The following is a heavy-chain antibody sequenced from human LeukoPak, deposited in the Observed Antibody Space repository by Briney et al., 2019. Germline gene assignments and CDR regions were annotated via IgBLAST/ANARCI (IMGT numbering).Heavy chain of an antibody. Sequence: SVNVSCKASGCTFSSYAISWVRQAPGQGLEWMGRIIPILCIANYAQKFQGRVTITADKSTSTAYMELSSLRSEDTAVYYRAGDQRAAGFSSGWQRDYYYYYGMDVWGQGTTVTVSS. CDR2: IIPILCIA. V-gene: IGHV1-69*04. CDR3: AGDQRAAGFSSGWQRDYYYYYGMDV. D-gene: IGHD6-19*01. CDR1: GCTFSSYA. J-gene: IGHJ6*02.